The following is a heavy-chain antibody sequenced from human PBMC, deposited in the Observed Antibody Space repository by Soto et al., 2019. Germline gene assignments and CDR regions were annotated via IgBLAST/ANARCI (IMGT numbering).Heavy chain of an antibody. D-gene: IGHD3-3*01. Sequence: SEPLSLTRTVSGGSISSGNYYRSWIGQKPGKGLEWIGYIYYSGSTYYNPSLKSRVTISVDKSKNQLSLKLSYVTAADTAVYYCARDNILGILYGGMDVWGQGTTVT. V-gene: IGHV4-30-4*01. CDR3: ARDNILGILYGGMDV. J-gene: IGHJ6*02. CDR1: GGSISSGNYY. CDR2: IYYSGST.